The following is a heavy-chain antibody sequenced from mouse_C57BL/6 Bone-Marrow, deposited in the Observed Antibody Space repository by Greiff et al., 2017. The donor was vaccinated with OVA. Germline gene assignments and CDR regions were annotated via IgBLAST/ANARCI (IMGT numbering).Heavy chain of an antibody. CDR1: GFNIKDDY. CDR3: TTRYYGSSQPYYAMDY. CDR2: IDPENGDT. V-gene: IGHV14-4*01. D-gene: IGHD1-1*01. J-gene: IGHJ4*01. Sequence: EVKVVESGAELVRPGASVKLSCTASGFNIKDDYMHWVKQRPEQGLEWIGWIDPENGDTEYASKFQGKATITADTSSNTAYLQLSSLTSEDTAVYYCTTRYYGSSQPYYAMDYWGQGTSVTVSS.